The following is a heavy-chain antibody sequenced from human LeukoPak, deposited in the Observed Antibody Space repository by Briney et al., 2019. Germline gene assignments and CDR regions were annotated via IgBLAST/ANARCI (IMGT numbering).Heavy chain of an antibody. Sequence: PSETLSLTCTVPGGSISSYYWSWIRQPAGKGLEWIGRIYTSGSTNYNPSLTSRVTMSVDTSKNQFSLKLSSLTAADKAVYYCAREGGDSGGWYGGYYFDYWGQGTLVTVSS. CDR2: IYTSGST. D-gene: IGHD6-19*01. CDR1: GGSISSYY. V-gene: IGHV4-4*07. J-gene: IGHJ4*02. CDR3: AREGGDSGGWYGGYYFDY.